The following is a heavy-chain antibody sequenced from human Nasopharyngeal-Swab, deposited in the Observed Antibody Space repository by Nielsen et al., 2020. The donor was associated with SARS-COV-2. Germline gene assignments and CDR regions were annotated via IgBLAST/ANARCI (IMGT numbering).Heavy chain of an antibody. V-gene: IGHV3-23*01. CDR2: INGRGGT. Sequence: GESLKISCAASGFNFGIYAMSWVRQAPGKGLEWVSAINGRGGTYYADSVRGRFTISRDNSKNTLYLQMNSLRAEDTAVYYCAKTVTTTGGGYWGQGTLVTVSS. J-gene: IGHJ4*02. CDR3: AKTVTTTGGGY. CDR1: GFNFGIYA. D-gene: IGHD4-11*01.